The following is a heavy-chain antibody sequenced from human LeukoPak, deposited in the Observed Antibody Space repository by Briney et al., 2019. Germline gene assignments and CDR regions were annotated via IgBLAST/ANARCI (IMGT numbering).Heavy chain of an antibody. V-gene: IGHV3-7*01. CDR3: ARRGGSSSRRSPVDY. CDR2: IKEDGSQK. CDR1: GFTFSSYW. Sequence: PGGSLRLSCAASGFTFSSYWMTWVRQAPGKGPEWVVNIKEDGSQKYYVDSVRGRFTISRDNAKNSLFLQMNSLRAEDTAVYYCARRGGSSSRRSPVDYWGQGTLVTVSS. J-gene: IGHJ4*02. D-gene: IGHD6-6*01.